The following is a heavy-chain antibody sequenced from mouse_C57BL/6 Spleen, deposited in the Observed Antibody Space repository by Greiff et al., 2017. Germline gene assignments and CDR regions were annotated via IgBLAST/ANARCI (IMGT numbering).Heavy chain of an antibody. D-gene: IGHD3-3*01. J-gene: IGHJ2*01. CDR2: SWWDDDK. Sequence: QVTLKVSGPGILQPSQTLSLTCSFSGFSLSTFGMGVGWIRQPSGKGLEWLAHSWWDDDKYYNPALKSRLTISKATSKNQVFLKIANVDTADATTYCGARIARGVGTDYWGQGTALTVSS. CDR3: ARIARGVGTDY. CDR1: GFSLSTFGMG. V-gene: IGHV8-8*01.